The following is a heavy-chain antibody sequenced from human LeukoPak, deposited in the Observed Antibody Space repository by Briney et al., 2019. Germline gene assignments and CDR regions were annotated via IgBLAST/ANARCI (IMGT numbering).Heavy chain of an antibody. CDR1: GFTFKNYG. CDR2: IPYDGSNE. Sequence: GGSLRLSCAASGFTFKNYGMHWVRQAPGKGLEWVAYIPYDGSNEYYADSVKGRFTISRDNSKNTVSLQMNSLRAEDTAVYSCAKDSSTWAFDYWGQGSQATVSS. CDR3: AKDSSTWAFDY. J-gene: IGHJ4*02. V-gene: IGHV3-30*02. D-gene: IGHD6-13*01.